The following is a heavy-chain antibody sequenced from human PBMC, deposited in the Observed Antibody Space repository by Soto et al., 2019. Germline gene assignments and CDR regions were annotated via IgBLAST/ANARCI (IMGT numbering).Heavy chain of an antibody. V-gene: IGHV4-31*03. D-gene: IGHD3-22*01. CDR1: GGSISSGGYY. CDR2: IYYSGST. CDR3: AGSDYYDTSGYYYRVDY. J-gene: IGHJ4*02. Sequence: QVQLQESGPGLVKPSQTLSLTCTVSGGSISSGGYYWSWIRQHPGKGLEWIGYIYYSGSTYYNPSLKSRVTIQEDTSKNQFSLKLSSVTAADTAVYYCAGSDYYDTSGYYYRVDYWGQGTLVTVSS.